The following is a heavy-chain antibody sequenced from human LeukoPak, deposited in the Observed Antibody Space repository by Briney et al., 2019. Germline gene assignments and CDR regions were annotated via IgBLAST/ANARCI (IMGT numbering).Heavy chain of an antibody. D-gene: IGHD1-26*01. V-gene: IGHV4-30-4*01. J-gene: IGHJ6*02. Sequence: PSQTLSLTCTVSGGSISSGDYYWSWIRQPPGKGLEWIGYIYYSGSTYYNPSLKSRVTISVDTSKNQFSLKLSSVTAADTAVYYCARELSFIVGADPRRYYYGMDVWGQGTTATVSS. CDR1: GGSISSGDYY. CDR2: IYYSGST. CDR3: ARELSFIVGADPRRYYYGMDV.